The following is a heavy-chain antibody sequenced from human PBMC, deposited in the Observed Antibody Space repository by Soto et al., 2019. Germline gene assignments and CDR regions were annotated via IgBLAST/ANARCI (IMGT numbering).Heavy chain of an antibody. CDR1: GFTFSSYA. D-gene: IGHD3-3*01. J-gene: IGHJ4*02. CDR3: ARAFYYDFWTFEY. CDR2: ISGSGGST. Sequence: GGSLRLSCAASGFTFSSYAMSWVRQAPGKGLEWVSAISGSGGSTYYADSVKGRFTISRDNSKNTLSLQMNSLRAEDTAVYYCARAFYYDFWTFEYWGQGTLVTVYS. V-gene: IGHV3-23*01.